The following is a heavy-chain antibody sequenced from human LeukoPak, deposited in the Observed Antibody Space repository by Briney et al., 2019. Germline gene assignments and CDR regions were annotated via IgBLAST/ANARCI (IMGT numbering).Heavy chain of an antibody. CDR3: ARGGYSGYYFDY. D-gene: IGHD5-12*01. J-gene: IGHJ4*02. CDR2: INHSGYT. CDR1: GGSFSGYY. Sequence: SETLSLTCAVYGGSFSGYYWSWIRQPPGKGLEWIGEINHSGYTNYNPSLKSRVTISVDRSKNQFSLKLSSVTAADTAVYYCARGGYSGYYFDYWGQGTLVTVSS. V-gene: IGHV4-34*01.